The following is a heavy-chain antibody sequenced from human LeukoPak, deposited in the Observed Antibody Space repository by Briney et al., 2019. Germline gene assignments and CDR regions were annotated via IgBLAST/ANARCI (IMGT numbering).Heavy chain of an antibody. Sequence: ASVKVSCKASGYTFTSYDNNWVRQATGQGLEWMGWMNPNSGNTGYAQKFQGRVTITRNTSISTAYLELSSLRSEDTAVYYCARDTYYYDSSGYFLFDYWGQGTLVTVSS. CDR1: GYTFTSYD. CDR3: ARDTYYYDSSGYFLFDY. J-gene: IGHJ4*02. D-gene: IGHD3-22*01. V-gene: IGHV1-8*03. CDR2: MNPNSGNT.